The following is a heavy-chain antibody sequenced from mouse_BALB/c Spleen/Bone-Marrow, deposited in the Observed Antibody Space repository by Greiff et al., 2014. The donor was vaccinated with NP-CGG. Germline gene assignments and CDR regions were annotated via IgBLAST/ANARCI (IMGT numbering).Heavy chain of an antibody. CDR3: ARHSYGNSYWYFDV. Sequence: QVQLKESGPELVKPGASVKISCKASGYAFSSSWMNWVKQRPGQGLEWIGRIYPGDGDTNYNGKFKGKATLTADKSSSTAYMQLCSLPSVDSAVYFCARHSYGNSYWYFDVWGAGTTVTVSS. CDR1: GYAFSSSW. J-gene: IGHJ1*01. D-gene: IGHD2-1*01. V-gene: IGHV1-82*01. CDR2: IYPGDGDT.